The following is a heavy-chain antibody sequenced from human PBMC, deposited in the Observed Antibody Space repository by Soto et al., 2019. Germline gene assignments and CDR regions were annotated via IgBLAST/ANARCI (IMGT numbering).Heavy chain of an antibody. CDR1: GYSFTSYW. J-gene: IGHJ4*02. Sequence: GESLTISCRGSGYSFTSYWIGRVRQVPGKGLEWMGIIYTGDSDTRYSPSFQGQVTISADKSISTAYLQWSSLKASDTAIYYCAIRGASQWLKFWGQGTLVTVSS. CDR3: AIRGASQWLKF. D-gene: IGHD6-19*01. CDR2: IYTGDSDT. V-gene: IGHV5-51*01.